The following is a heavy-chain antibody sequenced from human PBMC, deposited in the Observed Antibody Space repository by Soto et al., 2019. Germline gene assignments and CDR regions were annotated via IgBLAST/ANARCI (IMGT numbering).Heavy chain of an antibody. D-gene: IGHD5-18*01. CDR1: GGSISGYY. V-gene: IGHV4-59*12. CDR2: IYNSGST. CDR3: ARVGGYGGNDY. J-gene: IGHJ4*02. Sequence: PSETLSLTCTVSGGSISGYYWSWLRQPPGKGLEWIGYIYNSGSTYYNPSLKSRVTISVDTSKNQFSLKLSSVTAADTAVYYCARVGGYGGNDYWGQGTLVTVSS.